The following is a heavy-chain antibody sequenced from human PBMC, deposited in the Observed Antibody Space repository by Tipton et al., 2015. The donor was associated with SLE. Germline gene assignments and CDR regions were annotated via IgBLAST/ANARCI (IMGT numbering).Heavy chain of an antibody. CDR3: ARGVAYYYDSGAFDI. J-gene: IGHJ3*02. Sequence: TLSLTCTIYGGSFSGYHWSWIRQPPGKGLEWIGEINYSGSTNYNPSLKSRVTISIGTSKNQLSLKLSSVTAADTAVYYCARGVAYYYDSGAFDIWGQGTMATVSS. CDR2: INYSGST. V-gene: IGHV4-34*01. CDR1: GGSFSGYH. D-gene: IGHD3-22*01.